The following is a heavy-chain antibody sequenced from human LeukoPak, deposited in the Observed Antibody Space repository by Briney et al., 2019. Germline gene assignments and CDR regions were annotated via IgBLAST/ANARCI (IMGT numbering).Heavy chain of an antibody. CDR3: ARLPYDSSGYSDY. J-gene: IGHJ4*02. CDR1: GYNFTSYW. CDR2: IYPGDSDT. D-gene: IGHD3-22*01. Sequence: GESLKISCKGPGYNFTSYWIGWVRQMPGKGLEWMGIIYPGDSDTRYSPSFQGQVTISADKSISTAYLQWSSLKASDTAMYYCARLPYDSSGYSDYWGQGTLVTVSS. V-gene: IGHV5-51*01.